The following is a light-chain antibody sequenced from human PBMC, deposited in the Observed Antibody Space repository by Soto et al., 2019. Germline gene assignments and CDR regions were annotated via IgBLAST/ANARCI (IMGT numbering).Light chain of an antibody. CDR1: QSISSW. CDR2: DAS. V-gene: IGKV1-5*01. CDR3: QQYNSYSPET. J-gene: IGKJ1*01. Sequence: DIQMTQSPSTLSASVGDRVTITCRASQSISSWLAWYQQKPGKAPKLLIYDASSLESGVPSRFSGSGSGTEFTLTISSLQPDDVATYYYQQYNSYSPETFGQGTKVEIK.